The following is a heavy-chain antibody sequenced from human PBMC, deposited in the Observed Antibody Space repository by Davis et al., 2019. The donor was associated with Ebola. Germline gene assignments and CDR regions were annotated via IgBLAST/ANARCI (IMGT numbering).Heavy chain of an antibody. V-gene: IGHV2-70*04. D-gene: IGHD3-3*01. CDR2: VDWDDYK. Sequence: SGPALVTPTQTLTLTCAFSGFSLRASGMRVGWVRQSPGKPLEWLARVDWDDYKFYSTSLKTRLSISKDTSKNQVVLTMANMDPVDTATYYCARMPGSGASYFESWGQRILVTVSS. CDR1: GFSLRASGMR. CDR3: ARMPGSGASYFES. J-gene: IGHJ4*02.